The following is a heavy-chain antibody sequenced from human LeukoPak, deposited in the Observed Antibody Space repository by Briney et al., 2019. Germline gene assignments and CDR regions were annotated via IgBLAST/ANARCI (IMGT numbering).Heavy chain of an antibody. D-gene: IGHD3-10*01. Sequence: SETLSLTCTVSGGSISSYYWSWIRQPPGKGLEWIGYIYYSGSTNYNPSLKSRVTISVDTSKNQFSLKLSSVTAADTAVYYCARAVVRGVISGWFDPWGHGTLVTVSS. J-gene: IGHJ5*02. CDR1: GGSISSYY. CDR3: ARAVVRGVISGWFDP. V-gene: IGHV4-59*01. CDR2: IYYSGST.